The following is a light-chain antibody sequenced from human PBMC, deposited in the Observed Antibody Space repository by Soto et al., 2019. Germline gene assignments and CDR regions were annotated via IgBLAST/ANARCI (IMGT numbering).Light chain of an antibody. CDR1: QSVSSSY. CDR2: GAS. J-gene: IGKJ1*01. CDR3: QQYGNSPQT. V-gene: IGKV3-20*01. Sequence: EIVLTQSPGTLSLSPGERATLSCRASQSVSSSYLAWYQQKPGQAPRLLIYGASSRATGIPDRFSGSGSGTDFPLTISRLEPVDFAVYYCQQYGNSPQTFGQGTKVEIK.